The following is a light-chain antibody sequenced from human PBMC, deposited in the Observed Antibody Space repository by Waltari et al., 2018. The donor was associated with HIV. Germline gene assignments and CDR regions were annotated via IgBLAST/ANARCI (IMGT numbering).Light chain of an antibody. Sequence: QSVLTQPPSVSAAPGQKVAISCSVSSSNIRNDYVSWYQHVPGSAPKLLIYDNNKRPAGIPDRFSGSKSGTSATLDITGLQTGDGADYYCGTWDRSLGAGVFGGGTKLTVL. CDR3: GTWDRSLGAGV. J-gene: IGLJ2*01. CDR2: DNN. CDR1: SSNIRNDY. V-gene: IGLV1-51*01.